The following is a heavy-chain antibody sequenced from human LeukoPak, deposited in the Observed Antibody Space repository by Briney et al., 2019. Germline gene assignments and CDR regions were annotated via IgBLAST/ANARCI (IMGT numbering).Heavy chain of an antibody. D-gene: IGHD6-13*01. Sequence: PGGSLRLSCATSGFSFSSHDMNWVRQAPGKGLEGVSSITGSSTSIEYADSVKGRFTISGDNAKNTLYLQMNSLRAEDTAVYYCGRGGKVEQLVLARWGQGSLVTVSS. J-gene: IGHJ4*02. CDR1: GFSFSSHD. CDR2: ITGSSTSI. V-gene: IGHV3-21*01. CDR3: GRGGKVEQLVLAR.